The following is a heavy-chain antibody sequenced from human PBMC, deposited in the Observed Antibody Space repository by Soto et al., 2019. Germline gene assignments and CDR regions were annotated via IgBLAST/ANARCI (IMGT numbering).Heavy chain of an antibody. CDR1: GGSISSYY. J-gene: IGHJ4*02. Sequence: QVQLQESGPGLVKPSETLSLTCTVSGGSISSYYWSWIRQPPGKGLEWIGYIYYSGSTNYNPSLKSRVTISVDTSKNQFSLKLSSVTAADTAVYYCARELSSTYYYDSSGYYPRGGFDYWGQGTLVTVSS. V-gene: IGHV4-59*01. CDR3: ARELSSTYYYDSSGYYPRGGFDY. CDR2: IYYSGST. D-gene: IGHD3-22*01.